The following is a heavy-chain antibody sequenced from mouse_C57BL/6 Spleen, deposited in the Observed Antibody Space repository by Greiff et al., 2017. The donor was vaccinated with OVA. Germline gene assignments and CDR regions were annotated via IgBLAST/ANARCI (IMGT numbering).Heavy chain of an antibody. CDR2: ISYDGSN. CDR3: ASIYYGKPFDY. D-gene: IGHD2-1*01. CDR1: GYSITSGYY. J-gene: IGHJ2*01. V-gene: IGHV3-6*01. Sequence: VQLKQSGPGLVKPSQSLSLTCSVTGYSITSGYYWNWIRQFPGNKLEWMGYISYDGSNNYNPSLKNRISITRDTSKNQFFLKLNSVTTEDTATYYCASIYYGKPFDYWGQGTTLTVSS.